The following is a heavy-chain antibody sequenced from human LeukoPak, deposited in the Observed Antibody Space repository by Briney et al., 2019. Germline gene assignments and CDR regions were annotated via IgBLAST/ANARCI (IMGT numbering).Heavy chain of an antibody. Sequence: SETLSLTCTVSGGSISSYYWSWIRQPPGKGLEWIGYIYYSGSTNYNPSLKSRVTISVDTSKNQFSLKLSSVTAADTAVYYCARDRRTVTTQFYYYYYGMDVWSQGTTVTVSS. CDR2: IYYSGST. CDR1: GGSISSYY. CDR3: ARDRRTVTTQFYYYYYGMDV. J-gene: IGHJ6*02. D-gene: IGHD4-11*01. V-gene: IGHV4-59*01.